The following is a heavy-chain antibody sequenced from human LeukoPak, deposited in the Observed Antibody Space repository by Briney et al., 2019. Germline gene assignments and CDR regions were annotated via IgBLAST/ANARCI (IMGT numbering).Heavy chain of an antibody. V-gene: IGHV3-21*01. CDR1: GFTFSSYS. D-gene: IGHD2-21*01. Sequence: GGSLRLSCAASGFTFSSYSMNWVRQAPGKGLEWVSSISSSSSYIYYADSVKGRFTISRDNAKNSLYLQMNSLRAKDTAVYYCAREFDCGGDCSHLRLTPHRLGGQGTLVTVSS. CDR2: ISSSSSYI. J-gene: IGHJ4*02. CDR3: AREFDCGGDCSHLRLTPHRL.